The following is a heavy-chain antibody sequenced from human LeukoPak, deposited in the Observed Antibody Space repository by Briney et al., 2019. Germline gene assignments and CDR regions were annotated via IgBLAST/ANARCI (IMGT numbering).Heavy chain of an antibody. CDR2: IIPIFGTA. CDR3: ARVNVAARSGAFDI. Sequence: ASVKVSCKASGGTFISYAISWVRQAPGQGLEWMGGIIPIFGTANYAQKFQGRVTITTDKSTSTAYMELSSLRSEDTAVYYCARVNVAARSGAFDIWGQGTMVTVSS. CDR1: GGTFISYA. D-gene: IGHD6-6*01. V-gene: IGHV1-69*05. J-gene: IGHJ3*02.